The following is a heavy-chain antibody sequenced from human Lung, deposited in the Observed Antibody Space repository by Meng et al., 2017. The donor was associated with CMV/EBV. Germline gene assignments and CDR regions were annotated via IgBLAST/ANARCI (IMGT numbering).Heavy chain of an antibody. Sequence: ASVKVSXKASGYTFTSYYMHWVRQAPGQGLEWMGIINPSGGSTSYAQKFQGRVTMTRDTSTSTVYMELSSLRSEDTAVYYCARGGTRRNWFDPWGQGTLVNGSS. CDR3: ARGGTRRNWFDP. CDR1: GYTFTSYY. J-gene: IGHJ5*02. CDR2: INPSGGST. V-gene: IGHV1-46*01. D-gene: IGHD2-2*01.